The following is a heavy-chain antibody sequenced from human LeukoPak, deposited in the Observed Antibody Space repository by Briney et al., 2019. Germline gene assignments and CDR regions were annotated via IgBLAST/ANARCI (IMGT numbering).Heavy chain of an antibody. CDR1: GYTFTSYA. D-gene: IGHD2-2*01. Sequence: ASVKVSCKASGYTFTSYAMHWVRQAPGQRLEWMGWINAGNGNTKYSQKFQGRVTITRDTSASTAYMELSSLRSEDTAVYYCARDLITYCSSTSCYVVFDAFDIWGQGTMVTVCS. CDR3: ARDLITYCSSTSCYVVFDAFDI. V-gene: IGHV1-3*01. CDR2: INAGNGNT. J-gene: IGHJ3*02.